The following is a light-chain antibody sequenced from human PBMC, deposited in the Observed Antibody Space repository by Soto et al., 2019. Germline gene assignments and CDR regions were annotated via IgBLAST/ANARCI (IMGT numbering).Light chain of an antibody. CDR1: QDISDY. CDR3: QQYDNLPYT. J-gene: IGKJ2*01. CDR2: EAS. V-gene: IGKV1-33*01. Sequence: DIQMTQSPSSLSASIGDRVTITCQASQDISDYLNWYQQKPGKAPKILIYEASNLETGVPSRFSGSGSGTDFIFTITSLQPEDIASYYCQQYDNLPYTFGQGTKLEIK.